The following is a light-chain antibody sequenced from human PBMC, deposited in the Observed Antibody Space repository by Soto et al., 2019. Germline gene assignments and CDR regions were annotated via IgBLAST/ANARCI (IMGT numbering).Light chain of an antibody. V-gene: IGLV2-18*02. CDR2: EVS. Sequence: QSALTQPPSVSGSLGQSVTISCTGTSSDVGSYNRVSWYQQPPGTAPKLMIYEVSNRPSGVPDRFSGSKSGNTASLTISGLQAEDEADYYCSSYTSSSTVVFGGGTKLT. J-gene: IGLJ2*01. CDR3: SSYTSSSTVV. CDR1: SSDVGSYNR.